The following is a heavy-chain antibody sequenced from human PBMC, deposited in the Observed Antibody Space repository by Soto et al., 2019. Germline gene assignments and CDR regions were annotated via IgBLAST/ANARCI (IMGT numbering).Heavy chain of an antibody. V-gene: IGHV4-59*08. D-gene: IGHD6-19*01. Sequence: PAETLSLTCTVSGASISRYYLSWIRQSPGKGLEWIGYLYNTGSTIYNPSLKSRVTISVDTSKNQFSLKLSSVTAADTAVYYCARHVQWLVTFDYWGQGTLVTVSS. CDR3: ARHVQWLVTFDY. CDR1: GASISRYY. CDR2: LYNTGST. J-gene: IGHJ4*02.